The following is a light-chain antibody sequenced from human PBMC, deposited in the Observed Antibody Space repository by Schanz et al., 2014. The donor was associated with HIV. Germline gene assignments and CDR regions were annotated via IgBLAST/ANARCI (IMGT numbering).Light chain of an antibody. Sequence: QSVLTQPPSVSAAPGQRVTISCSGSALNIGHNSVSWYQQFPGTAPKLLIYDDHERPSEIPDRFSASRTGTSATLAIIGLQSGDEAEYYCATWDATVSAVLFGGGTKLTV. V-gene: IGLV1-51*01. CDR3: ATWDATVSAVL. CDR2: DDH. CDR1: ALNIGHNS. J-gene: IGLJ2*01.